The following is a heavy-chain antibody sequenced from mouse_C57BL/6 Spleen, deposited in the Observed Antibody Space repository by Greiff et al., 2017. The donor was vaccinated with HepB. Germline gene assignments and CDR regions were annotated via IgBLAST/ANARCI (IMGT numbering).Heavy chain of an antibody. D-gene: IGHD1-1*01. CDR3: VSYGSSYAWFAY. CDR1: GFSFNTYA. CDR2: IRSKSNNYAT. J-gene: IGHJ3*01. Sequence: EVKLMESGGGLVQPKGSLKLSCAASGFSFNTYAMNWVRQAPGKGLEWVARIRSKSNNYATYYADSVKDRFTISRDDSESMLYLQMNNLKTEDTAMYYCVSYGSSYAWFAYWGQGTLVTVSA. V-gene: IGHV10-1*01.